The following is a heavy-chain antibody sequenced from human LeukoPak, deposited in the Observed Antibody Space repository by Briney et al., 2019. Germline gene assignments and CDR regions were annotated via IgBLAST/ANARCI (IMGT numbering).Heavy chain of an antibody. D-gene: IGHD2-2*01. J-gene: IGHJ4*02. CDR2: INPNNGGT. V-gene: IGHV1-2*02. CDR1: GFXFTGFFTGYY. Sequence: ASVKVSCKASGFXFTGFFTGYYMHWVRQAPGHRLEWMGWINPNNGGTYYAQKFQGRVIMNRDTSISTAYKELTRLRSDDTAVYYCAPTNAWLYYFDYWGQGTLVTVSS. CDR3: APTNAWLYYFDY.